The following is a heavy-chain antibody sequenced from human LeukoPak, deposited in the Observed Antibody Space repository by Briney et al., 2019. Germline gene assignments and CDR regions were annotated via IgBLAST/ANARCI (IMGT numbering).Heavy chain of an antibody. D-gene: IGHD3-10*01. Sequence: GGSLRLSCAASGFTFDDYGMSWVRQAPGKGLEWVSGINWNGGSTGYADSVKGRFTISRDNARNSLYLQMNSLRDEDTAIYYCARASGSGSYPFDIWGQGTMVTVSS. CDR1: GFTFDDYG. CDR2: INWNGGST. V-gene: IGHV3-20*04. CDR3: ARASGSGSYPFDI. J-gene: IGHJ3*02.